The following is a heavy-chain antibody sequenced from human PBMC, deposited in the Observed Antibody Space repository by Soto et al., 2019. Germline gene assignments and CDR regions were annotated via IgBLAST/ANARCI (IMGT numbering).Heavy chain of an antibody. V-gene: IGHV4-30-4*01. Sequence: PSETLSLTCSVSGGSISSGDYYWSWIRQPPGKGLEWIGYSYYSGSTYYNPSLKSRVTISVDTSKNQFSLKLTSVTAADTAVYYCARSTYYGGKNFDCWGQGTLVTVSS. CDR3: ARSTYYGGKNFDC. CDR1: GGSISSGDYY. D-gene: IGHD4-17*01. CDR2: SYYSGST. J-gene: IGHJ4*02.